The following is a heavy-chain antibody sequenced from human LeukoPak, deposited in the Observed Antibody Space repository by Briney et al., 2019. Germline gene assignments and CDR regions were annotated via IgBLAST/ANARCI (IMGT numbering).Heavy chain of an antibody. D-gene: IGHD3-16*01. Sequence: SETLSLTCAVYGGSFSGYYWSWIRQPPGKGLEWIGEINHSGSTNYNPSLKSRVTISVDSSKNQFSLKLSSVTAADTAVYYCASRGRFDYVWGEWGQGTLVTVSS. J-gene: IGHJ4*02. CDR3: ASRGRFDYVWGE. CDR2: INHSGST. CDR1: GGSFSGYY. V-gene: IGHV4-34*01.